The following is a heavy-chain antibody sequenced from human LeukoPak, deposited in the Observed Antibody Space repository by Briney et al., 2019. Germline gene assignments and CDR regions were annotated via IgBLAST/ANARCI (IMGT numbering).Heavy chain of an antibody. CDR3: ARDRPLYYDKSFMGNY. CDR1: GGTFSSYA. Sequence: ASVKVSCKASGGTFSSYAISWVRQAPGQGLEWMGWISAYNGNTNYAQKLQGSVTMTTDTSTSTAYMELRSLRSDDTAVYYCARDRPLYYDKSFMGNYWGQGTLVTVSS. CDR2: ISAYNGNT. D-gene: IGHD3-9*01. V-gene: IGHV1-18*01. J-gene: IGHJ4*02.